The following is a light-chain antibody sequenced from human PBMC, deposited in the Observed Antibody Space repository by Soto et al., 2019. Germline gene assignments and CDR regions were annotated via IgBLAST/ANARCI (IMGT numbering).Light chain of an antibody. CDR3: CSYAGSHTFV. CDR1: SSDVGGYNF. V-gene: IGLV2-11*01. CDR2: DVS. Sequence: QSALTQPRSVSGSPGQSVTISCTGTSSDVGGYNFVSWYQQYPGKAPKFMIYDVSKRPSGVPDRFSGSKSGNTASLTISGLLAEDEADYYCCSYAGSHTFVFRTGTKLTVL. J-gene: IGLJ1*01.